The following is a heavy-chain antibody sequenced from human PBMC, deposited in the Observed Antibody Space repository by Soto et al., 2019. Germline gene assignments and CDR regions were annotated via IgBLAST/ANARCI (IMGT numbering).Heavy chain of an antibody. CDR3: ARARVPPAIEGIRFWFDH. D-gene: IGHD2-2*01. CDR2: ISSSGTTI. Sequence: GGSLRLSCEASGFTFSSYEMNWVRQAPGKGLEWVSYISSSGTTIYYADSVKGRFTISRDNAKNSLYLQMHSLRAEDTAVYYCARARVPPAIEGIRFWFDHWGQGALVTVSS. CDR1: GFTFSSYE. J-gene: IGHJ5*02. V-gene: IGHV3-48*03.